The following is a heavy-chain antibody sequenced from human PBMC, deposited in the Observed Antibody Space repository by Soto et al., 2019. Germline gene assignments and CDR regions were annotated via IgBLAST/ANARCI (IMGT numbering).Heavy chain of an antibody. J-gene: IGHJ6*02. CDR1: GFTFSSYG. D-gene: IGHD3-10*01. CDR3: ATRDYPDDYYGMDV. V-gene: IGHV3-33*01. Sequence: GALRLSCAASGFTFSSYGMHWVRQAPGKRLEWVAVIWYDGSNKYYADSVKGRFTISRDNSKNTLYLQMNSLRAEDTAVYYCATRDYPDDYYGMDVWGQRTTVTVSS. CDR2: IWYDGSNK.